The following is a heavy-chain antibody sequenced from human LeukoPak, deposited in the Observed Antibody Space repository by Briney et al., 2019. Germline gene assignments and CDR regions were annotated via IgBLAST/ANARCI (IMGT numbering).Heavy chain of an antibody. V-gene: IGHV3-21*01. D-gene: IGHD6-19*01. CDR2: ISSSSSYI. CDR1: GFTFSSYS. Sequence: KPGESLRLSCAASGFTFSSYSMNWVRQAPGKGLEWVSSISSSSSYIYYADSVKGRFTISRDNAKNSLYLQMNSLRAEDTAVYYCARFQNLGAVAGYFDYWGQGTLVTVSS. J-gene: IGHJ4*02. CDR3: ARFQNLGAVAGYFDY.